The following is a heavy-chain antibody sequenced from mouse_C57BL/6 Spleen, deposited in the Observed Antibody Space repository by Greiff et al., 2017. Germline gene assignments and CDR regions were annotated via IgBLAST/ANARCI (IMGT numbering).Heavy chain of an antibody. CDR3: AGYYYGSSPAFDV. CDR1: GYSFTDYN. CDR2: INPNYGTT. V-gene: IGHV1-39*01. Sequence: VQLQQSGPELVKPGASVKISCKASGYSFTDYNMNWVKQSTGKSLEWIGVINPNYGTTSYTQKFKGKATLTVDHSSSTAYMQRNRLTSEDSAVYYCAGYYYGSSPAFDVWGTGTTVTVSS. J-gene: IGHJ1*03. D-gene: IGHD1-1*01.